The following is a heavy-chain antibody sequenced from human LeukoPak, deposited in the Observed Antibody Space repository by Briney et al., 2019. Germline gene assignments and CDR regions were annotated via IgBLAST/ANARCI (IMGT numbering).Heavy chain of an antibody. Sequence: ASVKVSCKASGYTFTSYYMHWVRQAPGQGLEWMGIINPSGGSTSYAQKFQGRVTMTRDTSTSTVYMELSSLRSDDTAVYYCARAVAAGTWAFDIWGQGTMVTVSS. D-gene: IGHD6-13*01. J-gene: IGHJ3*02. V-gene: IGHV1-46*01. CDR1: GYTFTSYY. CDR3: ARAVAAGTWAFDI. CDR2: INPSGGST.